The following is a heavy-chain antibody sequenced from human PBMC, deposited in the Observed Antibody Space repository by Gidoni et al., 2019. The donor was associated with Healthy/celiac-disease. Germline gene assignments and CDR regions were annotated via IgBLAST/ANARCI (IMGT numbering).Heavy chain of an antibody. V-gene: IGHV3-48*02. Sequence: EVQLVESGGGLVQPGGSLRLSCAASGFTFSSYSMNWVSQAPGKGLGCVSYISSSSSTIYYADSVKGRFTISRNNAKNSLYLQMNSLGDEDTAVYYCAREGGSSLFDYWGQGTLVTVSS. D-gene: IGHD1-26*01. CDR1: GFTFSSYS. CDR2: ISSSSSTI. J-gene: IGHJ4*02. CDR3: AREGGSSLFDY.